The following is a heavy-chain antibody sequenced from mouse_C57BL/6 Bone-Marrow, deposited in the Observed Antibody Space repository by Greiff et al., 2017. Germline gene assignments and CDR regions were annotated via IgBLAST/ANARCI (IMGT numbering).Heavy chain of an antibody. CDR3: ARRVITTVVAGAMDY. V-gene: IGHV5-12*01. CDR1: GFTFSDYY. CDR2: ISNGGGST. J-gene: IGHJ4*01. Sequence: EVQLVESGGGLVQPGGSLKLSCAASGFTFSDYYMYWVRQTPEKRLEWVAYISNGGGSTYYPDTVKGRFTISRDNAKNTLYLQMSRLKSEDTAMYYCARRVITTVVAGAMDYWGQGTSVTVSS. D-gene: IGHD1-1*01.